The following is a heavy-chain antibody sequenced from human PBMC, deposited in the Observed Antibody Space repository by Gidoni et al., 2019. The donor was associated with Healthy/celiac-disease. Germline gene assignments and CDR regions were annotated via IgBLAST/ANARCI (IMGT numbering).Heavy chain of an antibody. V-gene: IGHV4-39*01. Sequence: QLQLQESGPGLVKPSETLSLTCTVSGGPISSSRSSWGWVRQPPGKGLEWIGSIYYSESKHYNPSLKSRVTISVDTSKNQFSLKLSSVTAADTAVYYCARGDSSGYYYVHDDAFDIWGQGTMVTVSS. J-gene: IGHJ3*02. CDR2: IYYSESK. CDR1: GGPISSSRSS. D-gene: IGHD3-22*01. CDR3: ARGDSSGYYYVHDDAFDI.